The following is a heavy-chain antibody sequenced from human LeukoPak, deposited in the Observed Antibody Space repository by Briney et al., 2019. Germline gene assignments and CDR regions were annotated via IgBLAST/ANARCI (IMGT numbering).Heavy chain of an antibody. CDR3: ARGYSYGYSHDAFDI. D-gene: IGHD5-18*01. CDR1: GFTFSSYG. J-gene: IGHJ3*02. Sequence: GGSLRLSCAASGFTFSSYGMHWVRQAPGKGLEWVAVIWYDGSNKYYADPVKGRFTISRDNSKNTLYLQMNSLRAEDTAVYYCARGYSYGYSHDAFDIWGQGTMVTVSS. V-gene: IGHV3-33*01. CDR2: IWYDGSNK.